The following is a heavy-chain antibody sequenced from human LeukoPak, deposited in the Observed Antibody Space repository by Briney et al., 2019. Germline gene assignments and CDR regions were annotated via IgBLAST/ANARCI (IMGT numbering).Heavy chain of an antibody. CDR2: MYYGGTT. Sequence: SETLSLTCSVSGGSITSNYWSWIRQPPGKGLEWIGYMYYGGTTRYSPSLKSRVTMSEDTSKNLFSLKLTSVTAADTAVYYCARVLLAGTTDYWGQGTLVTVSS. CDR1: GGSITSNY. V-gene: IGHV4-59*01. CDR3: ARVLLAGTTDY. D-gene: IGHD1-7*01. J-gene: IGHJ4*02.